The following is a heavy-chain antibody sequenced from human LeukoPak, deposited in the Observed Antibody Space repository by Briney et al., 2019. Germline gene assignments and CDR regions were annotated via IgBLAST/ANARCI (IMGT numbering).Heavy chain of an antibody. CDR1: GGSVSRGGYY. V-gene: IGHV4-31*03. J-gene: IGHJ4*02. Sequence: SETLSLACTVSGGSVSRGGYYWNWIRQHPGKGLEWIGFTSYSEGTYYNPSLMSRITISVDRSQNQFSLKMRDVTAADTAVYFCATADWESFYFDSWGQGALVAVSS. CDR3: ATADWESFYFDS. CDR2: TSYSEGT. D-gene: IGHD1-26*01.